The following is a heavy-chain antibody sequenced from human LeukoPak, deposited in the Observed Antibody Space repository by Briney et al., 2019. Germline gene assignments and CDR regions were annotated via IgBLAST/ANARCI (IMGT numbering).Heavy chain of an antibody. Sequence: SETLSLICTVSGGSISSGSYYWSWIRQPAGKGLEWIGRIYTSGSTNYNPSLKSRVTISVDTSKNQFSLKLSSVTAADTAVYYCAREPPGYWGQGILVTVSS. CDR1: GGSISSGSYY. J-gene: IGHJ4*02. CDR2: IYTSGST. V-gene: IGHV4-61*02. CDR3: AREPPGY.